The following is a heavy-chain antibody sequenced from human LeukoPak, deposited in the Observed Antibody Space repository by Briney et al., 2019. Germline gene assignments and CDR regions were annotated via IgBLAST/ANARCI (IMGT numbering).Heavy chain of an antibody. CDR2: ISAYNGNT. V-gene: IGHV1-18*01. Sequence: ASVKVSCKASGYTFISYGISWVRQAPGQGLEWMGWISAYNGNTNYAQKLQGRVTMTTDTSTSTAYMELRSLRSEDTAVYYCARSRRSLLAYCGGDCYSFDYWGQGTLVTVSS. J-gene: IGHJ4*02. CDR3: ARSRRSLLAYCGGDCYSFDY. D-gene: IGHD2-21*01. CDR1: GYTFISYG.